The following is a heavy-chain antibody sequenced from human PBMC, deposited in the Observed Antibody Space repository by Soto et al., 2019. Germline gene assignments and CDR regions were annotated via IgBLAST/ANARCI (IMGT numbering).Heavy chain of an antibody. CDR1: GLNFNGYT. CDR2: IAETGSST. Sequence: GGFLRLSCATSGLNFNGYTMSWVRQAPGQGLEWVSGIAETGSSTYYAGSVKGRFTISRDNSENTLYLQMNNLRAEDTAIYYCAKPVYGSGSPDYWGQGTLVTVSS. CDR3: AKPVYGSGSPDY. J-gene: IGHJ4*02. V-gene: IGHV3-23*01. D-gene: IGHD3-10*01.